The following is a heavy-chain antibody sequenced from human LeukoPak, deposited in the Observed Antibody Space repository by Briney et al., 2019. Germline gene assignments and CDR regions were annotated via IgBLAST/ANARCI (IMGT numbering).Heavy chain of an antibody. CDR3: AKSAYPVLRFLEWLPAPFDY. Sequence: PGGSLRLSCAASGFTFSSYAMSWVRQAPGKGLEWVSAISGSGGSTYYADSVKGRFTISRDNSKNTLYLQMNSLRAEDTAVYYCAKSAYPVLRFLEWLPAPFDYWGQGTLVTVSS. CDR2: ISGSGGST. D-gene: IGHD3-3*01. V-gene: IGHV3-23*01. J-gene: IGHJ4*02. CDR1: GFTFSSYA.